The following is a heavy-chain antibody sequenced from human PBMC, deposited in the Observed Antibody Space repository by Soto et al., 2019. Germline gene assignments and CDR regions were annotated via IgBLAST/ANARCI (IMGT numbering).Heavy chain of an antibody. J-gene: IGHJ3*02. D-gene: IGHD3-22*01. Sequence: SETLSLTCTVSGGSIRTYYWSWIRQPPGKGLEWIGYIYYSGSTTYNPSLKSRVTLSVDTAKDQLSLKLSSVTPADTAVYYCANMSGTYYYNNSGYSDIWGQGTMVTVSS. CDR1: GGSIRTYY. V-gene: IGHV4-59*08. CDR2: IYYSGST. CDR3: ANMSGTYYYNNSGYSDI.